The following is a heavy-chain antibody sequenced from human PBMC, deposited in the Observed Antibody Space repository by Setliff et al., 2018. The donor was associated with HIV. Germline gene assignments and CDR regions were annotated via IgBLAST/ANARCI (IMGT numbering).Heavy chain of an antibody. CDR2: SIPLFGTA. CDR3: ARDVEHMMDV. CDR1: GDTFNNCA. V-gene: IGHV1-69*05. J-gene: IGHJ6*02. Sequence: GASVKVSCKASGDTFNNCAVTWVRQAPGQGLEWMGGSIPLFGTANYAQKFQGRVTMTTDELMTTAYLELSSLRSEDTAVYYCARDVEHMMDVWGQGTTVTVSS.